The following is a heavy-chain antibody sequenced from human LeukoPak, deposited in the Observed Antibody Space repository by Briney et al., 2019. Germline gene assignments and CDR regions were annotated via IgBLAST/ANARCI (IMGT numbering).Heavy chain of an antibody. Sequence: GGSLRLSCAASGFTFSNYAMSWVRQAPGKGLEWVSAISGSGGSTSHADSVKGRFTISRDNSKNTLYLQMDSLRAEDTAVYYCATLLTVTTWSYYYYGMDVWGQGTAVTVSS. CDR3: ATLLTVTTWSYYYYGMDV. V-gene: IGHV3-23*01. CDR1: GFTFSNYA. D-gene: IGHD4-17*01. J-gene: IGHJ6*02. CDR2: ISGSGGST.